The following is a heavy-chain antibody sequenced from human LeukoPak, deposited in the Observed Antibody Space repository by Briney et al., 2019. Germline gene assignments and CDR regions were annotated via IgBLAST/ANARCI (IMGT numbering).Heavy chain of an antibody. V-gene: IGHV3-53*04. Sequence: GGSLRLSCAASGFTFSSYAMSWVRQAPGKGLEWVSIIYGGGSTYYADSVNGRFTISRHNSKNTLFLQMNSLRTEDTAVYYCARAYDSSGYWPEYFHHWGQGTLVTVSS. CDR1: GFTFSSYA. J-gene: IGHJ1*01. CDR2: IYGGGST. CDR3: ARAYDSSGYWPEYFHH. D-gene: IGHD3-22*01.